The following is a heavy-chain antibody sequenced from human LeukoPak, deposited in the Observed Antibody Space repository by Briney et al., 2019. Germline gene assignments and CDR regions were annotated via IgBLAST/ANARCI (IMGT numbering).Heavy chain of an antibody. CDR1: GGSVSSGNYY. CDR3: ARGGDGYSQRPDS. J-gene: IGHJ4*02. Sequence: SETLSLTCTVSGGSVSSGNYYWSWIRQPPGKGLEWVGYIYYSGSTNYNPSLKSRVTISVDTSKNQFSLKLSSVTAADTAVYYCARGGDGYSQRPDSWGQGTLVTVSS. V-gene: IGHV4-61*01. D-gene: IGHD5-24*01. CDR2: IYYSGST.